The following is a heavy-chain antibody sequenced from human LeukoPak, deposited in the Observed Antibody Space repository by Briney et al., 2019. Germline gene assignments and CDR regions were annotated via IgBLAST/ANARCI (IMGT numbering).Heavy chain of an antibody. CDR2: IYYSGST. Sequence: SETLSLTCTVSGGSISSYYWSWIRQPPGKGLEWIGYIYYSGSTNYNPSLKSRVTISVDTSKNQFSLKLSSVTAADTAVYYCARGSDYVWGSYRNFDYWGQGTLVTVSS. V-gene: IGHV4-59*12. CDR3: ARGSDYVWGSYRNFDY. D-gene: IGHD3-16*02. J-gene: IGHJ4*02. CDR1: GGSISSYY.